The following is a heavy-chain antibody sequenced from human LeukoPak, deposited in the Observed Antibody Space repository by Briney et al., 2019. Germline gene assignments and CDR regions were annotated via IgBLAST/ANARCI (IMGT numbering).Heavy chain of an antibody. V-gene: IGHV3-64D*06. CDR2: ISKNGDRT. Sequence: GGSLRLSCSASGFTFGRYGMNWARQAPGKGLEYVSAISKNGDRTYYADSVKGRFTISRDNSKNTLYLQMSSLSIEDTAVYYCVKDLDWNDGYWGQGTLVTVSS. CDR3: VKDLDWNDGY. CDR1: GFTFGRYG. J-gene: IGHJ4*02. D-gene: IGHD1-1*01.